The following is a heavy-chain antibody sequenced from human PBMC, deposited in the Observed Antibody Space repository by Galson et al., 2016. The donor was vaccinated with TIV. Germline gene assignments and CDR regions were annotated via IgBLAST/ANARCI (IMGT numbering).Heavy chain of an antibody. D-gene: IGHD1-1*01. J-gene: IGHJ6*03. Sequence: ETLSLPCTVSGGSINTYYCTWIRQPPGKGLEWIGHVYYSGSTDYNPSLKSRVTISIDKSKTQFSLKMNSVTAADTAVYFCASDKSEFETVERFYYYMDVWGKGTTVTVSS. V-gene: IGHV4-59*01. CDR3: ASDKSEFETVERFYYYMDV. CDR2: VYYSGST. CDR1: GGSINTYY.